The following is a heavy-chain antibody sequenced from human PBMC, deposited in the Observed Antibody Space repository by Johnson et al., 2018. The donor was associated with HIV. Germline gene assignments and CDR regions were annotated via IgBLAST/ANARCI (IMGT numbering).Heavy chain of an antibody. V-gene: IGHV3-7*03. CDR3: ARELVRYAFDI. J-gene: IGHJ3*02. Sequence: VQLMESGGGLVKPGGSLRLSCAASGFTFSDYYIKQDGSEKYYVDSVKGRFTISRDNAKNSLYLQMNSLRVEDTAVYYCARELVRYAFDIWGQGTMVTVSS. CDR1: GFTFSDY. D-gene: IGHD3-9*01. CDR2: IKQDGSEK.